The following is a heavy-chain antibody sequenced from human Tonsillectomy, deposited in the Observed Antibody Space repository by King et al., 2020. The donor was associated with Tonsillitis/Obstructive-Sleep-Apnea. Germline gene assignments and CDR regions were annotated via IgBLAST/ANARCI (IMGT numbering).Heavy chain of an antibody. D-gene: IGHD3-22*01. Sequence: VQLVESGAEVKKPGASVKVSCKASGYSFTSYDITWVRQAPGQGLEWMGWSRPNNGDTNYAQKLQGRVTMTSDTSTSTAYMELRSLRSDDTAVYYGARDYYDSSGYYHGYFQHWGQGTLVTVSS. CDR3: ARDYYDSSGYYHGYFQH. J-gene: IGHJ1*01. CDR2: SRPNNGDT. CDR1: GYSFTSYD. V-gene: IGHV1-18*01.